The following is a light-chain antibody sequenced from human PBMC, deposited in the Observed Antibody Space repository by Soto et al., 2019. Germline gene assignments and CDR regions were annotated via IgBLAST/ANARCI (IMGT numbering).Light chain of an antibody. CDR2: DAT. CDR1: QSGNNS. CDR3: QQRGNWPWLT. Sequence: EIVLKQSPGTLSLSPGERATLSCRASQSGNNSLAWYQQKPGQAPRLLIFDATNRATGIPARFSGSGSGTDFTLTITSLEAEDFGVYYCQQRGNWPWLTYGGGTRVEIK. J-gene: IGKJ4*01. V-gene: IGKV3-11*01.